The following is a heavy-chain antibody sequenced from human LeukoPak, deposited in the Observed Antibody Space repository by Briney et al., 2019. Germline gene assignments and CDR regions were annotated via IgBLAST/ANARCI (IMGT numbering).Heavy chain of an antibody. CDR1: GGPITNWC. D-gene: IGHD2-15*01. Sequence: SETLSLTCTVSGGPITNWCWSWIRQPAGKGLEWIGRFCFIGNTNYNPSLKSRVTLSVDKSKNQFFLKLSSPTAADTAIYYCATGGGDFDYWGQGTLVTVSS. J-gene: IGHJ4*02. CDR3: ATGGGDFDY. V-gene: IGHV4-4*07. CDR2: FCFIGNT.